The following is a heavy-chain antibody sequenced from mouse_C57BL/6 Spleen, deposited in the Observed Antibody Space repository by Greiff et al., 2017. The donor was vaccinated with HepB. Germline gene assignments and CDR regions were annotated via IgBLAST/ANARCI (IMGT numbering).Heavy chain of an antibody. D-gene: IGHD5-1*01. J-gene: IGHJ4*01. CDR3: ASPYLYAMDY. V-gene: IGHV5-12*01. CDR1: GFTFSDYY. Sequence: EVQGVESGGGLVQPGGSLKLSCAASGFTFSDYYMYWVRQTPEKRLEWVAYISNVGGSTYYPDTVKGRFTISRDNAKNTLYLQMSRLKSEDTAMYYCASPYLYAMDYWGQGTSVTVSS. CDR2: ISNVGGST.